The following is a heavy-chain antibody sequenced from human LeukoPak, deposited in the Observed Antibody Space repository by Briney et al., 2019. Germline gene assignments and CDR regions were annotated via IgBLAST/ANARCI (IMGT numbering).Heavy chain of an antibody. Sequence: PSETLSLTCTVSGYSISSGYYWGWIRQPPGKGLEWIGSIYHSGSTYYNPSLKSRVTISVDTSKNQFSLKLSSVTAADTAVYYCARGIEQQLVLGDDAFDIWGQGTMVTVSS. J-gene: IGHJ3*02. CDR2: IYHSGST. CDR3: ARGIEQQLVLGDDAFDI. CDR1: GYSISSGYY. D-gene: IGHD6-13*01. V-gene: IGHV4-38-2*02.